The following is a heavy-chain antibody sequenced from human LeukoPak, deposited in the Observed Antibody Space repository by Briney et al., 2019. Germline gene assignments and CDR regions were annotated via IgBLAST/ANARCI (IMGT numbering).Heavy chain of an antibody. CDR1: GFTFSSYT. CDR3: AKDRDVWGSLLDY. V-gene: IGHV3-23*01. Sequence: PGGSLRLSCAASGFTFSSYTMNWVRQAPGKGLEWVSRISGRGSTTYYADSVKGRFTISRDNSKNTLYLQMNSLRAEDTAVYYCAKDRDVWGSLLDYWGQGTLVTVSS. CDR2: ISGRGSTT. J-gene: IGHJ4*02. D-gene: IGHD3-16*01.